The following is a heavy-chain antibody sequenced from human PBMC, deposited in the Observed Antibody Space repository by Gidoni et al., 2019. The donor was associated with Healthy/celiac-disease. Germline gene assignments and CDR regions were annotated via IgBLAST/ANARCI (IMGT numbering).Heavy chain of an antibody. J-gene: IGHJ4*02. Sequence: QVQLVESGGGVVQPGRSLRPSCAPSGFPFSSYAMHWVRQAPGKGLEWVAVISYDGSNKYDADSVKGRVTISRDNSKNKLDLQMNSLRAEETAVYYCARVQKPGGYFDYWGQGTLVTVSS. V-gene: IGHV3-30-3*01. D-gene: IGHD3-16*01. CDR3: ARVQKPGGYFDY. CDR2: ISYDGSNK. CDR1: GFPFSSYA.